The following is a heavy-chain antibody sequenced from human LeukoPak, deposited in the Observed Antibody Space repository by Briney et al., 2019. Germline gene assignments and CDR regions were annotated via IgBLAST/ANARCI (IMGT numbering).Heavy chain of an antibody. CDR1: GFTFSSYA. CDR2: ISGSSGST. J-gene: IGHJ4*02. Sequence: GGSLRLSCAASGFTFSSYAMNWVRQAPGKGLEWVSGISGSSGSTYYADSVKGRFTISRDNSKNTLYLQMNSPRAEDTAVYYCTASYYDSSGYRVWGQGTLVTVSS. D-gene: IGHD3-22*01. CDR3: TASYYDSSGYRV. V-gene: IGHV3-23*01.